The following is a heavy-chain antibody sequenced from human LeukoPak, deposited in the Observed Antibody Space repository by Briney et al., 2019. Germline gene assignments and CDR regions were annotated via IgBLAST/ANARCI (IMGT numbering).Heavy chain of an antibody. V-gene: IGHV3-11*04. CDR1: RFTFSDYY. D-gene: IGHD3-10*01. Sequence: GGSLRLSCAASRFTFSDYYVSWIRQAPGKGLEWVSYTSSSGSTIYYADSVKGRFTISRDNAKNSLYLQMNSLRAEDTAVYYCARDDGSGSYSPSSTWCQGTLVIVSS. CDR2: TSSSGSTI. CDR3: ARDDGSGSYSPSST. J-gene: IGHJ1*01.